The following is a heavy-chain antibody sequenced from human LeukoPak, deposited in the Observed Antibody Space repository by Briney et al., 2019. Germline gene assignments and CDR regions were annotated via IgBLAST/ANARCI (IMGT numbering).Heavy chain of an antibody. CDR2: ISYDGSNK. CDR1: GFTFSSYG. Sequence: PGGSLRLSCAASGFTFSSYGMHWVRQAPGKGLEWVAVISYDGSNKYYADSVKGRFTISRDNSKNTLYLQMNSLRAEDTAVYYCAKSNYDYVWGSSSDAFDIWGQGTMVTVSS. D-gene: IGHD3-16*01. CDR3: AKSNYDYVWGSSSDAFDI. V-gene: IGHV3-30*18. J-gene: IGHJ3*02.